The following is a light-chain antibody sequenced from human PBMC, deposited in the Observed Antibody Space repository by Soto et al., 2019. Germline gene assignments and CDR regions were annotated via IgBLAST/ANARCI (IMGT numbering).Light chain of an antibody. CDR1: SSDVGGYNY. J-gene: IGLJ1*01. V-gene: IGLV2-11*01. CDR2: DVS. Sequence: QSALTQPRSVSGSPGQSVTISCTGTSSDVGGYNYVSWYQQHPGKAPKLMIYDVSKRPSGVPDRFSGSKSGNTASLTISGLQAEDEADYYRCSYAGSYSLYVFGTGTKVTV. CDR3: CSYAGSYSLYV.